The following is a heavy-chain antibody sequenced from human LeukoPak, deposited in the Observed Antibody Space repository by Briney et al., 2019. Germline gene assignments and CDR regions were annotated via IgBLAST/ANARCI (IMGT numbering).Heavy chain of an antibody. V-gene: IGHV3-74*01. CDR2: ISSDGSDT. D-gene: IGHD4-17*01. J-gene: IGHJ4*02. CDR3: TRAPYHGDYVSWA. Sequence: GGSLRLSCAASGFTFSSYWMHWVRQAPGKGLVWVSRISSDGSDTTYADSVKGRFTNSRDNAKKMLYLQMNGLRVDDTAVYYCTRAPYHGDYVSWAWGQGTLVTVSS. CDR1: GFTFSSYW.